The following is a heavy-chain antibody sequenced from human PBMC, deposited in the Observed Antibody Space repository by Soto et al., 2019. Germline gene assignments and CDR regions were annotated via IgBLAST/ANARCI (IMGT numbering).Heavy chain of an antibody. D-gene: IGHD1-26*01. J-gene: IGHJ4*02. Sequence: EVQLLESGGGLVQPGGSLRLSCAASGFTFSSFSLRWVRQAPGKGLEWVSGISGLGGSRYYAESVKGRFTFSRDNSKNTLSPRLNSLRAEDTAVYYCSISNGATWERYFFDCWGQGTLVTVSS. CDR3: SISNGATWERYFFDC. CDR1: GFTFSSFS. V-gene: IGHV3-23*01. CDR2: ISGLGGSR.